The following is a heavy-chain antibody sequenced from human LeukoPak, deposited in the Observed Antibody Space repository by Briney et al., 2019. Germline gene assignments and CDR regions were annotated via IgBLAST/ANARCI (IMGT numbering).Heavy chain of an antibody. V-gene: IGHV3-30-3*01. CDR2: ISYDGSNK. CDR1: GFTFSSYA. CDR3: ARTFLSCSGGSCYNFDY. J-gene: IGHJ4*02. D-gene: IGHD2-15*01. Sequence: GRSLRLSCAASGFTFSSYAMHWVRQAPGKGLEWVAVISYDGSNKYYADSVKGRFTISRDNSKNTLYLQMNSLRAEDTAVYYCARTFLSCSGGSCYNFDYWGQGTLVTVSS.